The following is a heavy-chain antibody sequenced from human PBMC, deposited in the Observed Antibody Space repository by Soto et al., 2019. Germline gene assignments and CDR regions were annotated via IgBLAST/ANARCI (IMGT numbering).Heavy chain of an antibody. CDR2: IYYSGST. D-gene: IGHD3-10*01. Sequence: RSLTCTVSGGSISSYYWSWIRQPPGKGLEWIGYIYYSGSTNYNPSLKSRVTISVDTSKNQFSLKLSSVTAADTAVYYCARLTTMVRGAAYYFDYWGQGTLVTVSS. CDR1: GGSISSYY. CDR3: ARLTTMVRGAAYYFDY. V-gene: IGHV4-59*01. J-gene: IGHJ4*02.